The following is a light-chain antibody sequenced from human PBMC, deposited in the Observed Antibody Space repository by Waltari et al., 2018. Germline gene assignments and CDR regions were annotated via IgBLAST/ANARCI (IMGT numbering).Light chain of an antibody. J-gene: IGKJ1*01. CDR2: AAS. CDR3: QHYVRLPAT. CDR1: QSVGRTS. Sequence: EIVLTQSPGTLSLSPGERATLSCRASQSVGRTSAWYQQKPGQAPRLLIYAASNRATGIPDRFSGSGSGTDFSLTISRLEPEDFAVYYCQHYVRLPATFGQGTKVAIK. V-gene: IGKV3-20*01.